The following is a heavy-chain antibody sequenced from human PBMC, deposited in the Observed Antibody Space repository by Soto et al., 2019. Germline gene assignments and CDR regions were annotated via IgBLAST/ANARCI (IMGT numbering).Heavy chain of an antibody. Sequence: WTWIRQHPGKGLEWIGDIYYTGGTKYNSSLRSRVTIAMDTSKNHFPLRLSAVTAADTAIYYCARDTEPTTGGIDYWGQGTLVTVSS. V-gene: IGHV4-31*02. J-gene: IGHJ4*02. CDR2: IYYTGGT. D-gene: IGHD1-1*01. CDR3: ARDTEPTTGGIDY.